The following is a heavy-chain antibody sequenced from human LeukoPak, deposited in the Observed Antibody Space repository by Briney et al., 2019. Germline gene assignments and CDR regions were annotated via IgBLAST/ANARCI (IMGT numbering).Heavy chain of an antibody. CDR1: GRSISSSSYY. CDR2: INHSGST. D-gene: IGHD2-2*01. Sequence: RTSETLSLTCTVSGRSISSSSYYWGWIRQPPGKGLEWIGEINHSGSTNYNPSLKSRVTISVDTSKNQFSLKLSSVTAADTAVYYCARLIPAAPNWGQGTLVTVSS. J-gene: IGHJ4*02. V-gene: IGHV4-39*07. CDR3: ARLIPAAPN.